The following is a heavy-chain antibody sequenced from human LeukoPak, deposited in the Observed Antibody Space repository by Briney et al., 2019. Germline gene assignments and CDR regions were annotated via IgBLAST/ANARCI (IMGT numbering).Heavy chain of an antibody. CDR3: ARDGTGYCSGGSCYSGASFDY. D-gene: IGHD2-15*01. V-gene: IGHV1-2*06. J-gene: IGHJ4*02. CDR1: GYTFTGYY. Sequence: ASVKVSCKASGYTFTGYYMHWVRQAPGQGLEWMGRINPNSGGTNYAQKFQGRFTMTRDTSISTAYMELSRLRSDDTAVYYCARDGTGYCSGGSCYSGASFDYWGQGTLVTVSS. CDR2: INPNSGGT.